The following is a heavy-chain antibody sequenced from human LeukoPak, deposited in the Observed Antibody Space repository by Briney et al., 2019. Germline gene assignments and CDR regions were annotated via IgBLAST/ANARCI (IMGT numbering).Heavy chain of an antibody. CDR3: ARGGPMITFGGRPSCFDY. J-gene: IGHJ4*02. V-gene: IGHV1-8*03. D-gene: IGHD3-16*01. Sequence: GASVKVSCKASGYTFTSYGINWVRQATGQGLEWMGWMNPNSGNTGYAQKFQGRVTITRNTSISTAYMELSSLRSEDTAVYYCARGGPMITFGGRPSCFDYWGQGTLVTVSS. CDR2: MNPNSGNT. CDR1: GYTFTSYG.